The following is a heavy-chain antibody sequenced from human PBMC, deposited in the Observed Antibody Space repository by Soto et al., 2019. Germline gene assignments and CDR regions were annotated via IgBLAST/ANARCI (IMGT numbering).Heavy chain of an antibody. CDR1: GFTFSNSI. J-gene: IGHJ4*02. Sequence: QMQLVQSGPEVKKPGTSVKVSCKASGFTFSNSIMQWVRQARGQRLEWIGWIVVGSGKTDYAQKFQERVTITRDMSTSTAYMELSSLRSEDTAIYYCAAPPRNTDYVDYWGQGTLVTVSS. CDR3: AAPPRNTDYVDY. V-gene: IGHV1-58*02. CDR2: IVVGSGKT.